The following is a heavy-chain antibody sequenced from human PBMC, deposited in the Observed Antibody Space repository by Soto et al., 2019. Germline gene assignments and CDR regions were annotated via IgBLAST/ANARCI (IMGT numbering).Heavy chain of an antibody. V-gene: IGHV3-23*01. CDR3: AKRATTVPTPGNYFDF. CDR1: GFSFTDYS. Sequence: EVQLLESGGDLVQPGGSPRLSCVASGFSFTDYSMTWVRQAPGRGLEWVSTLTGIGTTFYADSVKGRFTISRDNSKNTLSLQMHRLRTEDTALYYCAKRATTVPTPGNYFDFWGQGTLVTVSS. J-gene: IGHJ4*02. CDR2: LTGIGTT. D-gene: IGHD2-15*01.